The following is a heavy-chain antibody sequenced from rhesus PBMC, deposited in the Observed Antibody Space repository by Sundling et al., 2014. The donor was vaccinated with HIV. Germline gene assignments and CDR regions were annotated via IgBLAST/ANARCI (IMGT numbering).Heavy chain of an antibody. Sequence: EVQLVESGGGLAKPGGSLRLSCAASGFTFSDYPMHWVRQAPGKGLEWVSAIRINGTTYYADSVKGRFTISRDNSKNTVSLQINRLRAEDTAVYYCVKDLYLDWLLLSYGLHSWGQGVVVTVSS. J-gene: IGHJ6*01. CDR3: VKDLYLDWLLLSYGLHS. D-gene: IGHD3-3*01. CDR2: IRINGTT. V-gene: IGHV3-103*01. CDR1: GFTFSDYP.